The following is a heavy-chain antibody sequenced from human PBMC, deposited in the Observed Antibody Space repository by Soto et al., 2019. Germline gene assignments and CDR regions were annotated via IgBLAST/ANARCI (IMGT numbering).Heavy chain of an antibody. CDR2: TRNKANSYTT. D-gene: IGHD3-22*01. CDR1: GFTFSDYY. V-gene: IGHV3-72*01. CDR3: TRGSSSSIGYYVSYYYGMDV. J-gene: IGHJ6*02. Sequence: EVQLVESGGGLVQPGESLSLSCAASGFTFSDYYMDWVRQAPGKGLEWVGRTRNKANSYTTEYAASVKGRFTISRDESKNALYLQMNSLKSEDTAVYYRTRGSSSSIGYYVSYYYGMDVWGQVTTVTASS.